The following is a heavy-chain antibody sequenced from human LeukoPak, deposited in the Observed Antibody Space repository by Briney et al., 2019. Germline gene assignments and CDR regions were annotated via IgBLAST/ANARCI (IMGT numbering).Heavy chain of an antibody. Sequence: PGGSLRLSCAASGFTFSSYAMHWVRQAPGKGLEWVAVISYDGSNKYYAGSVKGRFTISRDNSKNTLYLQMNSLRAEDTAVYYCARTYQTGVDYLDYWGQGTLVTVSS. CDR1: GFTFSSYA. CDR2: ISYDGSNK. J-gene: IGHJ4*02. V-gene: IGHV3-30-3*01. CDR3: ARTYQTGVDYLDY. D-gene: IGHD2-2*01.